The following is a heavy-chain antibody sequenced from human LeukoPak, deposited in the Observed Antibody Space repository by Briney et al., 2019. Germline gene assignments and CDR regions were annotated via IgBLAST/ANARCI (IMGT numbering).Heavy chain of an antibody. D-gene: IGHD4/OR15-4a*01. CDR2: SGSGGDT. V-gene: IGHV3-23*01. CDR1: GFTFSSYA. CDR3: AKARGATYGTYYFDY. J-gene: IGHJ4*02. Sequence: GGSLRLSCAASGFTFSSYAMNWVRQAPGKGLEWVSISGSGGDTYYTDSVKGRFTISRDNSKNTLYLQMNSLRAEDTAVYYCAKARGATYGTYYFDYWGQGTLVTVSS.